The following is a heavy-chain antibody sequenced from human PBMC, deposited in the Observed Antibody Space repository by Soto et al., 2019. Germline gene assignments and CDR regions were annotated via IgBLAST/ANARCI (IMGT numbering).Heavy chain of an antibody. J-gene: IGHJ5*02. CDR3: ARAGVAVAGTYNWSDP. V-gene: IGHV4-59*01. Sequence: ASETLSLTCTVSGGSISSYYWSWIRQPPGKGLEWIGYIYYSGSTNYNPSLKSRVTISVDTSKNQFSLKLSSVTAADTAVYYCARAGVAVAGTYNWSDPWGPGTLVTVSS. CDR1: GGSISSYY. CDR2: IYYSGST. D-gene: IGHD6-19*01.